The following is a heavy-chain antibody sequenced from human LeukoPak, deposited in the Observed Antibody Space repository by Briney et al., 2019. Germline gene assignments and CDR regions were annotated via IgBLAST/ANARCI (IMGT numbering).Heavy chain of an antibody. CDR1: GGTFSSYA. V-gene: IGHV1-69*13. J-gene: IGHJ6*03. D-gene: IGHD2-2*01. CDR2: IIPIFGTA. CDR3: ARGRRWGYCSSTSCYEGLYYYYYYMDV. Sequence: GASVKVSCKASGGTFSSYAISWVRQAPGQGLEWMGGIIPIFGTANYAQKFQGRVTITADESTSTAYMELSSLRSEVTAVYYCARGRRWGYCSSTSCYEGLYYYYYYMDVWGKGTTVTVSS.